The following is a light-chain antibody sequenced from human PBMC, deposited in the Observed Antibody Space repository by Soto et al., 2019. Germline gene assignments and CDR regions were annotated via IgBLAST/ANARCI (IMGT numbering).Light chain of an antibody. CDR1: SSDVGSYNR. CDR2: DVN. J-gene: IGLJ1*01. CDR3: SSSPISSTYV. V-gene: IGLV2-18*02. Sequence: QSALTQPPSVSGSPGQSVAISCTGTSSDVGSYNRVSWYQQPPGTAPKLMIYDVNNRPSGVPDRFSGSKSGNTSSLTISWLEAVDEADYYCSSSPISSTYVFGTGTKLTL.